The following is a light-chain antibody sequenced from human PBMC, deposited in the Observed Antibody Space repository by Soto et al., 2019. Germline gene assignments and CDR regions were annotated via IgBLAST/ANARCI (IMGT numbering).Light chain of an antibody. V-gene: IGKV3-15*01. J-gene: IGKJ1*01. CDR3: HQRQSWPRT. Sequence: VLSQSAATLSVSPWEEAAAFGGASQSVSSNLVWYQHKPGQAPRLLIYGASTRATDIPARFSGSGSGTDFTLTISDVQPEDCAIYYCHQRQSWPRTFGQRVKV. CDR2: GAS. CDR1: QSVSSN.